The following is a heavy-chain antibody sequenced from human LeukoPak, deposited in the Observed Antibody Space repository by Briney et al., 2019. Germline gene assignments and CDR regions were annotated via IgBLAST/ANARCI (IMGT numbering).Heavy chain of an antibody. CDR2: IGKDGSGK. CDR3: ARDRDYYAIDY. Sequence: PGGSLRLSCAASGFTFSSYAMHWVRQAPGKGLEWVANIGKDGSGKNYVDSVKGRFTISRDNAKNSLYLQMNSLRAEDTAVYYCARDRDYYAIDYWGQGTLVTVSS. CDR1: GFTFSSYA. D-gene: IGHD3-22*01. J-gene: IGHJ4*02. V-gene: IGHV3-7*01.